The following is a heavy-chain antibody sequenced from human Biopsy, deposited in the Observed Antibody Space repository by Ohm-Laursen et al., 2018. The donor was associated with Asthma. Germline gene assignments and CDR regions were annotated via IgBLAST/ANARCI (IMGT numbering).Heavy chain of an antibody. V-gene: IGHV1-18*01. CDR2: ISVYNGNT. D-gene: IGHD3-10*01. Sequence: ASVKVSCNFSGYTFNSAGITWVRQAPGQGLEWMGWISVYNGNTKVAQKLQDRVTMITDTSTSTAYMELRSLRSDDTAVYFCARAVDYSHYYGIDVWGQGTTVTVS. CDR1: GYTFNSAG. CDR3: ARAVDYSHYYGIDV. J-gene: IGHJ6*02.